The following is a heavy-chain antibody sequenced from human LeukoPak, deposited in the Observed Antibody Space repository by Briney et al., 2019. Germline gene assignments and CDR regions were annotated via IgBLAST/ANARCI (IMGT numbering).Heavy chain of an antibody. CDR3: VKASTHYYDSSANFDY. J-gene: IGHJ4*02. CDR2: ISWNSGSI. CDR1: GFTFDDYA. V-gene: IGHV3-9*01. Sequence: PGRSLRLSCAASGFTFDDYAMHWVRQAPGKSLEWVSGISWNSGSIGYADSLKGRFTISRDNAKNSLYLQMNSLRAEDTALYYCVKASTHYYDSSANFDYWGQGTLVTVSS. D-gene: IGHD3-22*01.